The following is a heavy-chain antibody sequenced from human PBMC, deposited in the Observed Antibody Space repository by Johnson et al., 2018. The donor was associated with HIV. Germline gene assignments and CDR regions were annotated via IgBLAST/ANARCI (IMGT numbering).Heavy chain of an antibody. Sequence: VQLVESGGGVVQPGRSLRLSCAASGFTFNNYGMHWVRQAPGKGLEWVGVIWYDGSNKYYADSVKGRFTISRDNSKNTLYLQMNSLRAEDTAVYYCAKDGAKYYYDSSGYRDAFDIWGQGTMVTVSS. CDR2: IWYDGSNK. J-gene: IGHJ3*02. CDR1: GFTFNNYG. D-gene: IGHD3-22*01. V-gene: IGHV3-33*06. CDR3: AKDGAKYYYDSSGYRDAFDI.